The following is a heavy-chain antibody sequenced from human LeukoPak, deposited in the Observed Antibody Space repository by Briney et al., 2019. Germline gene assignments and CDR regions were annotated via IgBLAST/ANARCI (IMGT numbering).Heavy chain of an antibody. V-gene: IGHV3-30*18. CDR3: AKSRGDY. D-gene: IGHD3-10*01. CDR2: ISYDGSNK. J-gene: IGHJ4*02. Sequence: PGRSLRLSCAASGFTFSSYGMHWVRQAPGKGLEWVAVISYDGSNKYYADSVKGRFTISRDNSKNTLYLQMNSLRAEDTAVYYCAKSRGDYWGQGTLVTVSS. CDR1: GFTFSSYG.